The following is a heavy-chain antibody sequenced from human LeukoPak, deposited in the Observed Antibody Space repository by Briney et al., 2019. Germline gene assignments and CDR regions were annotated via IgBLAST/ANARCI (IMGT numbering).Heavy chain of an antibody. J-gene: IGHJ4*02. CDR2: IYPSDSDT. D-gene: IGHD3-16*02. Sequence: GESLKISCKGSGYNFNTYWIAWVRQMPGKGLEWMGIIYPSDSDTRYSPSFQGQVTISVDKSISTAYLQWSSLQASDSAMYYCARLCGRYLGYWGQGTLLTVSS. CDR3: ARLCGRYLGY. CDR1: GYNFNTYW. V-gene: IGHV5-51*01.